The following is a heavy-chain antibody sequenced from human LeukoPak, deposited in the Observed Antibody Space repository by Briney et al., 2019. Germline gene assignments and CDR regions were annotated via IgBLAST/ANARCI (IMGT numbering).Heavy chain of an antibody. CDR2: IYYSGST. V-gene: IGHV4-59*01. CDR1: GGSISSYY. D-gene: IGHD6-19*01. Sequence: PSETLSLTCTVSGGSISSYYWSWIRQPPGKGLEWIGYIYYSGSTSYNPSLKSRVTISVDTSKNQFSLKLSSVTAADTAVYYCARRGRSDSSGWYFGYWGQGTLVTVSS. CDR3: ARRGRSDSSGWYFGY. J-gene: IGHJ4*02.